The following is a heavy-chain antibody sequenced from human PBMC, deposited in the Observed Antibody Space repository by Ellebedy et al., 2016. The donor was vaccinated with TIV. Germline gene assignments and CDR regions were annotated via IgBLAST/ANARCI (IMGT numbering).Heavy chain of an antibody. V-gene: IGHV3-66*01. CDR3: ARDGYSGSYYYFDY. CDR2: IYSGGST. Sequence: GESLKISCAASGFTFSSYWMSWVRQAPGKGLEWVSVIYSGGSTYYADSVKGRFTISRDNSKNTLYLQMNSLRAEDTAVYYCARDGYSGSYYYFDYWGQGTLVTVSS. D-gene: IGHD1-26*01. CDR1: GFTFSSYW. J-gene: IGHJ4*02.